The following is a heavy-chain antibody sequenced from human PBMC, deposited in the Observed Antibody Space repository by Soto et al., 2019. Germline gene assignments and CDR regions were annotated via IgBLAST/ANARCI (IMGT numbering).Heavy chain of an antibody. J-gene: IGHJ5*02. D-gene: IGHD3-10*01. CDR2: MNPNSGNT. V-gene: IGHV1-8*01. CDR3: ARGRVLWFGELWRNWFDP. CDR1: GYTFTSYD. Sequence: VQLVQSGAEVKKPGASVQVSCKASGYTFTSYDINWVRQATGQGLEWMGWMNPNSGNTGYAQKFQGRVTMTRNTSISTAYKELSSLRSEDTAVYYCARGRVLWFGELWRNWFDPWGQGTLVTVSS.